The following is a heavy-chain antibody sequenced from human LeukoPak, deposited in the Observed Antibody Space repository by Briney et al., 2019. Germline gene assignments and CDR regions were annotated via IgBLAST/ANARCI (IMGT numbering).Heavy chain of an antibody. V-gene: IGHV4-31*03. Sequence: SQTLSLTCTVSGGSISSEDYYWSWIGQHPGKGLEWIGYIYYSGSTYYNPSLKSRVTISVDTSKNQFSLKLSSVSAADTAVYYCARVGGDHNWFDPWGQGTLVTVSS. J-gene: IGHJ5*02. D-gene: IGHD2-21*02. CDR1: GGSISSEDYY. CDR3: ARVGGDHNWFDP. CDR2: IYYSGST.